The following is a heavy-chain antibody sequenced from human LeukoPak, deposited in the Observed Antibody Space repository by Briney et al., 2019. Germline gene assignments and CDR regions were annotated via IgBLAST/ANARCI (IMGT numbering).Heavy chain of an antibody. V-gene: IGHV1-2*02. CDR2: INPNSGGT. CDR1: GYTFTGYY. Sequence: ASVKVSCKASGYTFTGYYMHWVRQAPGQGLEWMGWINPNSGGTNYAQKFQGRVTMTRDTSISTAYMELSRLRSDDMAVYYCARTLIEVAGTHFFDYWGQGTLVTVSS. J-gene: IGHJ4*02. D-gene: IGHD6-19*01. CDR3: ARTLIEVAGTHFFDY.